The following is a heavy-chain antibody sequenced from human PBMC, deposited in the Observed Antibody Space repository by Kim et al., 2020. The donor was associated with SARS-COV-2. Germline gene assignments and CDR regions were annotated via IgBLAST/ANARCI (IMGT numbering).Heavy chain of an antibody. CDR2: FISSSSYI. J-gene: IGHJ4*02. D-gene: IGHD6-13*01. CDR3: ARDPPYSSSWNDY. Sequence: GGSLRLSCAASGFTFSSYSMNWVRQAPGKGLEWVSSFISSSSYIYYADSVKGRFTISRDNAKNSLYLQMNRLRAEDTALYYCARDPPYSSSWNDYWGQGTLVTVSS. V-gene: IGHV3-21*01. CDR1: GFTFSSYS.